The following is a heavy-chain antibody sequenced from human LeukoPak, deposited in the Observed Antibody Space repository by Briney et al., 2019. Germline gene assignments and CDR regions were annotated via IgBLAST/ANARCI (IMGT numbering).Heavy chain of an antibody. Sequence: GGSLRLSCAASGFTFNAHGMHWVRQAPGKGLEWVAVISYDGSNKYYADSVKGRFTISRDNSKNTLYLQMNSLRAEDTAVYYCARDSCSSTSCYTFDYWGQGTLVTVSS. CDR1: GFTFNAHG. V-gene: IGHV3-30*19. D-gene: IGHD2-2*01. CDR2: ISYDGSNK. J-gene: IGHJ4*02. CDR3: ARDSCSSTSCYTFDY.